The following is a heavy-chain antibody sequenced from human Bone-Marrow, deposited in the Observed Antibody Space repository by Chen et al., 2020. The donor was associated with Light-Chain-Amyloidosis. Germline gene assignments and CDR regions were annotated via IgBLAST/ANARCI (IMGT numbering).Heavy chain of an antibody. CDR3: ARRRDGYNFDY. J-gene: IGHJ4*02. CDR2: IYPDDSDA. CDR1: GYTFPNYW. Sequence: EVQLEQSGPEVKKPGESLKISCKGSGYTFPNYWIGWVRQMPGKGLEWMGVIYPDDSDAGYSPSFEGQVTSSDDKSITTAYLQWRSLKASDTAMYYCARRRDGYNFDYWGQGTLVTVSS. D-gene: IGHD5-12*01. V-gene: IGHV5-51*01.